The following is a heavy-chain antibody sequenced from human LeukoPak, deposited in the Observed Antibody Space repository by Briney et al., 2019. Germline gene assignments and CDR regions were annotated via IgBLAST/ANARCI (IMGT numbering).Heavy chain of an antibody. D-gene: IGHD1/OR15-1a*01. CDR2: IYHSGSV. Sequence: SETLSLTCTVSGGSISSGGYYWSWIRQHPGKGLEWIGYIYHSGSVYYNPSLKSRVSISVDTSKNQFSLKVTSVTAADTAVYYCARDRFGNNYFDHWGQGALVTVSS. CDR3: ARDRFGNNYFDH. J-gene: IGHJ4*02. CDR1: GGSISSGGYY. V-gene: IGHV4-31*03.